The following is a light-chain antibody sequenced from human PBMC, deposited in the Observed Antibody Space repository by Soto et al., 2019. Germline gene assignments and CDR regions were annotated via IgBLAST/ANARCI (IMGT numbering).Light chain of an antibody. J-gene: IGKJ2*01. CDR1: QTISNY. CDR3: QQSYSTPYT. CDR2: AAS. Sequence: DIQMTQSPSSLSASVGDRVTITCRASQTISNYLNWYQQKPGKAPKLLIYAASSLQSGFPSRFSGRGSGTDLTLTISSLQPDDFATYYCQQSYSTPYTFGQGTRLEIK. V-gene: IGKV1-39*01.